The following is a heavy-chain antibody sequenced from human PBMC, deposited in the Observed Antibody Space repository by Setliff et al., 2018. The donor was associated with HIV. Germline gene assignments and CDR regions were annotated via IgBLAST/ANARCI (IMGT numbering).Heavy chain of an antibody. D-gene: IGHD2-2*01. J-gene: IGHJ5*02. V-gene: IGHV4-39*01. CDR1: GGSMSGSSYE. CDR3: AIRVLGYCRTTRCLNWFDP. CDR2: IYYSGST. Sequence: SETLSLTCTAYGGSMSGSSYEWGWSRQPPGKGLEWIGSIYYSGSTYYNPSRKSRVTISVDTSKNHVSLKLISVTAAHTAVYYFAIRVLGYCRTTRCLNWFDPWGQATLVTVSS.